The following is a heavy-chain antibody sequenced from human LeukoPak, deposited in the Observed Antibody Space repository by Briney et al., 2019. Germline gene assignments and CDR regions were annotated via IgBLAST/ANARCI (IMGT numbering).Heavy chain of an antibody. V-gene: IGHV3-21*01. CDR3: ARDDDFWSGYYVH. CDR1: GFTVSSNY. J-gene: IGHJ4*02. Sequence: PGGSLRLSCAASGFTVSSNYMSWVRQAPGRGLEWVSSISSSSSYIYYADSVKGRFTISRDNAKNSLYLQMNSLRAEDTAVYYCARDDDFWSGYYVHWGQGTLVTVSS. D-gene: IGHD3-3*01. CDR2: ISSSSSYI.